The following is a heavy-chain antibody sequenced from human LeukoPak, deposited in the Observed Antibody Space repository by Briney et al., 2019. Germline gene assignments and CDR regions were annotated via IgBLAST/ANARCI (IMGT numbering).Heavy chain of an antibody. V-gene: IGHV1-18*01. J-gene: IGHJ3*02. Sequence: VASVKVSCKASGYTLTSYGISWVRQAPGQGLEWMGWICAYNGNTNYAQKLQGGVTMTTDTSTSTAYMELRSLRSDDTAVYYCARAGYPPESIYYYGSGRAFDIWGQGTMVTVSS. CDR2: ICAYNGNT. CDR3: ARAGYPPESIYYYGSGRAFDI. D-gene: IGHD3-10*01. CDR1: GYTLTSYG.